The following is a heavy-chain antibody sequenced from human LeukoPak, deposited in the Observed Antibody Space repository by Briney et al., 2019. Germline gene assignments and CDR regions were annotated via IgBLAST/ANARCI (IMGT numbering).Heavy chain of an antibody. CDR1: GYTLTELS. CDR2: FDPEDGET. CDR3: ATGYYYDSSGYYLYYFDY. V-gene: IGHV1-24*01. D-gene: IGHD3-22*01. J-gene: IGHJ4*02. Sequence: ASVKVTCKVSGYTLTELSMHWVRQAPGKGLEWMGGFDPEDGETIYAQKFQGRVTMTEDTSTDTAYMELSSLRSEDTAVYYCATGYYYDSSGYYLYYFDYWGQGTLVTVSS.